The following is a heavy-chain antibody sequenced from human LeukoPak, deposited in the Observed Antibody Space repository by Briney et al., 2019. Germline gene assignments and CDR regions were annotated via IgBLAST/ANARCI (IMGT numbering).Heavy chain of an antibody. J-gene: IGHJ6*03. Sequence: PGGSLRLSCAASGFSFSNYAMSWVRQAPGKGLEWVSAISGGGGTTYYTDSVEGRFTISRDNAKNSLYLQMNSLRAEDTAVYYCARDLTDPPYYYYYIDVWGKGTTVTISS. CDR2: ISGGGGTT. CDR3: ARDLTDPPYYYYYIDV. CDR1: GFSFSNYA. V-gene: IGHV3-23*01.